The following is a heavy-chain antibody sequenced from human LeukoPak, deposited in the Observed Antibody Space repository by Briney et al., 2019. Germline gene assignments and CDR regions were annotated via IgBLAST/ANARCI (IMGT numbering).Heavy chain of an antibody. Sequence: ASVKVSCKASGYTFTSYYMHWVRQAPGQGLEWMGRIIPIFGTANYAQKFQGRVTITTDESTSTAYMELSSLRSEDTAVYYCARDASSGWNPSWFDPWGQGTLVTVSS. J-gene: IGHJ5*02. V-gene: IGHV1-69*05. CDR3: ARDASSGWNPSWFDP. D-gene: IGHD6-19*01. CDR1: GYTFTSYY. CDR2: IIPIFGTA.